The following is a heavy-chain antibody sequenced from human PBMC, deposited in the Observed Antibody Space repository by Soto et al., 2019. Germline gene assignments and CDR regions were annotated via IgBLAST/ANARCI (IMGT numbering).Heavy chain of an antibody. Sequence: SETLSLTCTVSGGSISSGGYYWSWIRQHPGKGLEWIGYIYYSGSTYYNPSLKSRVTISVDTSKNQFSLKLSSVTAADTAVYYCARVSGVYDSSGYYQEYYYYGMDVWGQGTTVTVSS. J-gene: IGHJ6*02. V-gene: IGHV4-31*03. D-gene: IGHD3-22*01. CDR2: IYYSGST. CDR1: GGSISSGGYY. CDR3: ARVSGVYDSSGYYQEYYYYGMDV.